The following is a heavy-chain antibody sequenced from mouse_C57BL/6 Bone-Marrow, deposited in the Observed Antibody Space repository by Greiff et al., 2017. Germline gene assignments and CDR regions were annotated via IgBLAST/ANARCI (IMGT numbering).Heavy chain of an antibody. CDR1: GFTFSDFY. D-gene: IGHD2-1*01. CDR3: ARDGPYGNYSYWYFDV. Sequence: EVMLVESGGGLVQSGRSLRLSCATSGFTFSDFYMEWVRQAPGKGLEWIAASRNKANDYTTEYSASVKGRFIVSRDTSQSILYLQMNALRAEDTAIYYCARDGPYGNYSYWYFDVWGTGTTVTVSS. CDR2: SRNKANDYTT. J-gene: IGHJ1*03. V-gene: IGHV7-1*01.